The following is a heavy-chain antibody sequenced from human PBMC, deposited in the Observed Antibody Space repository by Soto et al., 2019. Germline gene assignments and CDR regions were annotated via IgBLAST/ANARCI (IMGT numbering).Heavy chain of an antibody. V-gene: IGHV2-5*02. D-gene: IGHD1-26*01. Sequence: QITLKESGPSLAKPTQTLTLTCTVSGLSLSTSGVSVGWIRQPPGKALEWLALIYCDDDKRYSPSLKSTVTFSNDTSKHQVVLTMTNMDPVDTGTYYCAHRRSVAAIHFDSWGQGTLVTVSS. J-gene: IGHJ4*02. CDR3: AHRRSVAAIHFDS. CDR2: IYCDDDK. CDR1: GLSLSTSGVS.